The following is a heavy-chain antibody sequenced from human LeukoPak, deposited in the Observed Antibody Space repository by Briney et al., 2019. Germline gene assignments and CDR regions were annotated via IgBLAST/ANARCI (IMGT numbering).Heavy chain of an antibody. D-gene: IGHD4-17*01. CDR2: IHPGDSDT. CDR1: GYNFISYR. CDR3: ARMKGDYGGFAYHYYMDV. J-gene: IGHJ6*03. Sequence: GESLKISCKGSGYNFISYRIAWVRQMPGKGLEWMGIIHPGDSDTRYSPSFQGQVTISAVKSISTAYLQWSSLKASDTAMYYCARMKGDYGGFAYHYYMDVWGKGTTVTVSS. V-gene: IGHV5-51*01.